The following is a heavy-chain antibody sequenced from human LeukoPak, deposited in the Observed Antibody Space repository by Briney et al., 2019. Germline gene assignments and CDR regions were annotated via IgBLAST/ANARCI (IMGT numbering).Heavy chain of an antibody. CDR2: IYYSGST. Sequence: SETLSLTCTVSGGSISSYYWSWIRQPPGKGLEWIGYIYYSGSTYYNPSLRSRVTISVDTSKNQFSLKLSSVTAADTAVYYCARDAPTAYCSGGSCYFDYWGQGTLVTVSS. CDR3: ARDAPTAYCSGGSCYFDY. CDR1: GGSISSYY. J-gene: IGHJ4*02. V-gene: IGHV4-59*12. D-gene: IGHD2-15*01.